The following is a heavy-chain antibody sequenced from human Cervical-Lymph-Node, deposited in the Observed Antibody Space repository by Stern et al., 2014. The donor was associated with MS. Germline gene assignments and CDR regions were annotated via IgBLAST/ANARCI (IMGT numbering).Heavy chain of an antibody. J-gene: IGHJ6*02. CDR1: GFTFNTYA. CDR3: AKQYFDSSGYSYYYGMDV. V-gene: IGHV3-23*04. D-gene: IGHD3-22*01. CDR2: ISGSGGSI. Sequence: EVQLVESGGDLVQPGGSLRLSCAASGFTFNTYAMNWVRQAPGKGLEWVSTISGSGGSIYYADSVKGRFTISRDNSENTLYLQMHSLRAEDTAIYYCAKQYFDSSGYSYYYGMDVWGQGTTVTVSS.